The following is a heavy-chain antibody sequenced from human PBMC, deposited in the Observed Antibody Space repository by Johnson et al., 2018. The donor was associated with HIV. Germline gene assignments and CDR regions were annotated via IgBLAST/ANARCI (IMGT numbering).Heavy chain of an antibody. CDR3: STGDIVGVVGSILLPLHDAFDI. V-gene: IGHV3-23*04. Sequence: EVQLVESGGGVVQPGRSLRLSCAASGFIFSTNDMNWVRQAPGKEPQWVSAITGDGAHTYYADSVKGRFTISRDDSKNTLYLQMNRLMTEDTAVCYCSTGDIVGVVGSILLPLHDAFDIWGQGTMVTVSS. D-gene: IGHD2-15*01. J-gene: IGHJ3*02. CDR2: ITGDGAHT. CDR1: GFIFSTND.